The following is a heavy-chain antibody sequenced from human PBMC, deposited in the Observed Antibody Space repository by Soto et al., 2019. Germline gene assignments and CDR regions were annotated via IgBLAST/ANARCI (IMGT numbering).Heavy chain of an antibody. J-gene: IGHJ4*02. CDR1: GFSFSGFA. D-gene: IGHD4-17*01. CDR3: ATGPCHAYGDFCSTFDY. V-gene: IGHV3-30-3*01. Sequence: QVHLVESGGGVVQPGRSLRLSCAASGFSFSGFAMHWVRQAPGKGLEWVALISSAGSKKSYADSVKGRFTISRDNSKHTMNLQINRLSPEDTAVYYCATGPCHAYGDFCSTFDYWGQGILVTVSP. CDR2: ISSAGSKK.